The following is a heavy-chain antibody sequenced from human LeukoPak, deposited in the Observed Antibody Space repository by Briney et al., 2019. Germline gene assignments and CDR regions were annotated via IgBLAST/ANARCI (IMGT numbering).Heavy chain of an antibody. CDR3: ARDGYNLG. Sequence: GGSLTLSCPPSGFTLSSYWMSWVRQAPGKGLEWVANIKQDGSEKYYVDSVKGRFTISRDNAKNSLYLQMNSLRAEDTAVYYCARDGYNLGWGQGTLVTVSS. D-gene: IGHD5-24*01. CDR2: IKQDGSEK. CDR1: GFTLSSYW. V-gene: IGHV3-7*01. J-gene: IGHJ4*02.